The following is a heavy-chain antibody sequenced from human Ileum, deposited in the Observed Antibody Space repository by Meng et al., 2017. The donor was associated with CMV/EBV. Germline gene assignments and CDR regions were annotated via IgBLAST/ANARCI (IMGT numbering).Heavy chain of an antibody. J-gene: IGHJ4*02. CDR1: GYTFIDYY. D-gene: IGHD4-11*01. CDR2: INPNGGAT. CDR3: ARAPMTTVTMGDL. V-gene: IGHV1-2*02. Sequence: ASVKVSCKASGYTFIDYYIHWVRQAPGQGLEWMGWINPNGGATNSAQKFQGRVTLSRDTSINTVYMEMTSLTFDDTAVYYCARAPMTTVTMGDLWGQGMLVTVSS.